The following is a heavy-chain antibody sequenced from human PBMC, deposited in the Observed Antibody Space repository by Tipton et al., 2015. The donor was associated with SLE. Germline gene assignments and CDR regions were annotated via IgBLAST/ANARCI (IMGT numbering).Heavy chain of an antibody. V-gene: IGHV3-7*01. D-gene: IGHD6-6*01. J-gene: IGHJ4*02. CDR2: IKQDGSEK. Sequence: SLRLSCAASGFTFSSYGMSWVRQAPGKGLEWVANIKQDGSEKYYVDSVKGRFTISRDNAKNSLYLQMNSLRAEDTAVYYCARDQKGVTARPVDYWGQGTLVTVSS. CDR3: ARDQKGVTARPVDY. CDR1: GFTFSSYG.